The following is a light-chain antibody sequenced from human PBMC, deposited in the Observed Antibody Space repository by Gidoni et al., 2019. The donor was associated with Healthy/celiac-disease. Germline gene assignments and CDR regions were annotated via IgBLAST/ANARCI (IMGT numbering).Light chain of an antibody. CDR1: QSVSSN. Sequence: EIVMTQSPATLSVSPGERATLSCRASQSVSSNLPWYQQKPGQAPRLLIDGASTRATGIPAKCSGRGSATEFTITISSLQSEDSAVYYCQQYNNWPPVTFGQGTKVEIK. CDR3: QQYNNWPPVT. CDR2: GAS. J-gene: IGKJ1*01. V-gene: IGKV3-15*01.